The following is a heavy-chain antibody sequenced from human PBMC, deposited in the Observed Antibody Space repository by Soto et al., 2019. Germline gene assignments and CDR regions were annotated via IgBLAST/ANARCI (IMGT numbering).Heavy chain of an antibody. CDR3: ARVYYDFWSGPYFDY. J-gene: IGHJ4*02. CDR1: GFTFSSCW. D-gene: IGHD3-3*01. V-gene: IGHV3-74*01. Sequence: GGSLRLSCAASGFTFSSCWMHWVRQAPGKGLVWVSRINSDGSSASYADSVKGRFTISRDNAKNTLYLQMNSLRAEDTAVYYCARVYYDFWSGPYFDYWGQGTLVTVSS. CDR2: INSDGSSA.